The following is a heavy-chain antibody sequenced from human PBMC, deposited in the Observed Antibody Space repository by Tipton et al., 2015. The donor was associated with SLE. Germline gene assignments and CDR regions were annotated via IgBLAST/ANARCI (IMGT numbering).Heavy chain of an antibody. CDR1: GGSISSYY. V-gene: IGHV4-4*08. Sequence: TLSLTCTVSGGSISSYYWSWIRQPPGKGLEWIGYIYTSGSTNYNPSLKSRVTISVDTSKNQFSLKLSSVTAADTAVYYCARTTEAAFDIWGQGTLVTVSS. CDR2: IYTSGST. CDR3: ARTTEAAFDI. J-gene: IGHJ3*02. D-gene: IGHD1-1*01.